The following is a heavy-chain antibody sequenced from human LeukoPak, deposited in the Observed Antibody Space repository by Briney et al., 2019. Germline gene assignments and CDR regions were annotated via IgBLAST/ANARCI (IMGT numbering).Heavy chain of an antibody. J-gene: IGHJ4*02. CDR2: IYHSGST. V-gene: IGHV4-4*02. CDR1: GASISSANW. CDR3: ARRPLEVGGNYYFDY. Sequence: SETLSLTCAVSGASISSANWWSWVRQPPGKGLEWIGEIYHSGSTSYNPSLKSRVTISVDKSENQFSLKLNSLTAADTAVYYCARRPLEVGGNYYFDYWGQGTLVTVSS. D-gene: IGHD1-26*01.